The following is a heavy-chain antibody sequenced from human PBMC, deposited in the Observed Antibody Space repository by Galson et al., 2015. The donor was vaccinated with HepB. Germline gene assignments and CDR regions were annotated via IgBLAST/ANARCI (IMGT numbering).Heavy chain of an antibody. CDR1: GYTFTSYG. Sequence: SVKVSCKASGYTFTSYGISWVRQAPGQGLEWMGWISAYNGNTNYAQKLQGRVTMTTDTSTSTAYMELRSLRSDDTAVYYCARDTGHTIFGVVIRFDYWGQGTLVTVSS. CDR2: ISAYNGNT. D-gene: IGHD3-3*01. V-gene: IGHV1-18*04. J-gene: IGHJ4*02. CDR3: ARDTGHTIFGVVIRFDY.